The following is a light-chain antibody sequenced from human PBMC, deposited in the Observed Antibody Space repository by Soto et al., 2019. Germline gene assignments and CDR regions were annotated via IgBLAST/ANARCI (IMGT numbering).Light chain of an antibody. V-gene: IGLV2-8*01. CDR3: SSFAGSNEV. Sequence: QSALTQPPSASGSPGQSVTISCTGTSSDVGGYNYVSWYQQHPGKAPKLMIYEVSKRPSGVPDRFPGSKSGNTASLTVSGLQAEDEADYYCSSFAGSNEVFGGGAKLTVL. J-gene: IGLJ2*01. CDR2: EVS. CDR1: SSDVGGYNY.